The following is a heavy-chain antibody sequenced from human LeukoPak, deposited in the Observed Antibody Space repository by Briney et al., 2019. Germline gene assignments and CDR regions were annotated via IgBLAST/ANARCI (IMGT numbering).Heavy chain of an antibody. J-gene: IGHJ4*02. Sequence: GGSLRLSCAASGFAFSDYFMHWVRQSPEKGLVWVSDIHPHGRSAAYADSVRGRFTISRDDAKNTLYLQMNSLTSEDTAVYYCVRGTNDWKGLDYWGQGTLVTASS. CDR1: GFAFSDYF. D-gene: IGHD1-1*01. CDR2: IHPHGRSA. V-gene: IGHV3-74*03. CDR3: VRGTNDWKGLDY.